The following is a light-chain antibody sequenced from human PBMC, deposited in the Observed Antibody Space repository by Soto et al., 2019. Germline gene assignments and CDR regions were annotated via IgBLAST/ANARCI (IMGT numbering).Light chain of an antibody. CDR1: SSDVGAYNY. Sequence: QSALTQPPSASGSPGQSVTISCTGTSSDVGAYNYVSWYQQHPGKAPKLMIYDVNKRPSGVPDRFSGSKSGNTASLTVSGLLAEDEADYYCSSYGGSNNYVLFGGGTKVTVL. CDR3: SSYGGSNNYVL. J-gene: IGLJ2*01. V-gene: IGLV2-8*01. CDR2: DVN.